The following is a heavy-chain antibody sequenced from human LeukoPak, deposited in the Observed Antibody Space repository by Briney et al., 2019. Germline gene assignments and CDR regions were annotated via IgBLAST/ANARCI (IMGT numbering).Heavy chain of an antibody. CDR3: ARDLVLAVAGKGGYYYYYYMDV. V-gene: IGHV4-4*02. J-gene: IGHJ6*03. CDR2: IYHSGST. D-gene: IGHD6-19*01. Sequence: SETLSLTCAVSGGSISSSNWWSWVRQPPGKGLERIGEIYHSGSTNYNPSLKSRVTISVDKSKNQFSLKLSSVTAADTAVYYCARDLVLAVAGKGGYYYYYYMDVWGKGTTVTVSS. CDR1: GGSISSSNW.